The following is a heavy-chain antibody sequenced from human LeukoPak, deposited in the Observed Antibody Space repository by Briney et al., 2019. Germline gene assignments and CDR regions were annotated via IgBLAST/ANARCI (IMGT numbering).Heavy chain of an antibody. V-gene: IGHV3-66*01. D-gene: IGHD3-10*01. CDR2: IYSGGST. J-gene: IGHJ4*02. CDR3: ARGGRHTGSFGY. CDR1: GFTVSSNY. Sequence: GGSLRLSCVASGFTVSSNYMSWVRQAPGKGLEWVSVIYSGGSTYYADSVKGRFTISRDNSKNTLYLQMNSLRAEDTAVYYCARGGRHTGSFGYWGQGTLVTVSS.